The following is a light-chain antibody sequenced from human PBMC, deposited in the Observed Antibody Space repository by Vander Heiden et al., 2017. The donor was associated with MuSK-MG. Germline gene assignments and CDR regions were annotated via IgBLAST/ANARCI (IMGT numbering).Light chain of an antibody. J-gene: IGKJ4*01. CDR2: DAS. Sequence: DIQMTQSPSSLSASVGDRVTITCQASQDINTYLNWYHQKPGKAPKLLIFDASNLERGVPSRFSGSGSGTDFTLSISRLQPEDIATYYCQEERTPPLTFGGGTKVEIK. V-gene: IGKV1-33*01. CDR1: QDINTY. CDR3: QEERTPPLT.